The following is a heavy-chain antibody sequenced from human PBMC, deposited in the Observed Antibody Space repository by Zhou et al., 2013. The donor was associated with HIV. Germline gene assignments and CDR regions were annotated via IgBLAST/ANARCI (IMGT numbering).Heavy chain of an antibody. J-gene: IGHJ6*03. CDR1: GGSISNHY. CDR2: IYTSGST. Sequence: QVQLQESGPGLVKPSETLSLTCTVSGGSISNHYWSWIRQPPGKGLEWIGHIYTSGSTNYNPSVKSRVTISVDTSKNQFSLKLSSVTAADTAVYYCAKLVAARDYYFYIDVWGKGTTVTVSS. CDR3: AKLVAARDYYFYIDV. V-gene: IGHV4-4*08. D-gene: IGHD6-13*01.